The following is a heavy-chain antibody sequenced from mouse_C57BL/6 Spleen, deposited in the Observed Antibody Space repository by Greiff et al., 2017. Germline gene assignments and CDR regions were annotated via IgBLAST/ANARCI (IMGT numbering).Heavy chain of an antibody. Sequence: VQLQQSGAELVMPGASVKLSCKASGYTFTSYWMHWVKQRPGQGLEWIGEIDPSDSYTNYNQKFKGKSTLTVDKSSSTAYMQLSSLTSEDSAVYYCARRNYYGSREGYAMDYWGQGTSVTVSS. CDR3: ARRNYYGSREGYAMDY. J-gene: IGHJ4*01. D-gene: IGHD1-1*01. CDR2: IDPSDSYT. CDR1: GYTFTSYW. V-gene: IGHV1-69*01.